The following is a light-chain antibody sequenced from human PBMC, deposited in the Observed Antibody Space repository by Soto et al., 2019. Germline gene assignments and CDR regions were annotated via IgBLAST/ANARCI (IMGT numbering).Light chain of an antibody. CDR2: GAS. V-gene: IGKV3-15*01. Sequence: EIVMTQSPATLSVSPGERATLSCRASQSVSSNLAWYQQKPGQAPRLLFYGASTRATGIPARFSGSGSGTEFTLTISGLQSEDFAVYYCQQYNIWPPAFTFGPGTKVDIK. J-gene: IGKJ3*01. CDR1: QSVSSN. CDR3: QQYNIWPPAFT.